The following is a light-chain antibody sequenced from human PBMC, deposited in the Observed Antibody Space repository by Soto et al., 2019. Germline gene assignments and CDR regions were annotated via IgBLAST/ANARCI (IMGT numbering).Light chain of an antibody. J-gene: IGLJ3*02. Sequence: QSVLTQPPSVSEAPRQRVTISCSGSNSNIGNNAVNWYQLVPGKAPKVVIYRNNVVLSGVSDRFSGSKSGTSASLAISGLHPEDEADYYCAAWDDSLNAQVFGGGTKLTVL. V-gene: IGLV1-36*01. CDR3: AAWDDSLNAQV. CDR2: RNN. CDR1: NSNIGNNA.